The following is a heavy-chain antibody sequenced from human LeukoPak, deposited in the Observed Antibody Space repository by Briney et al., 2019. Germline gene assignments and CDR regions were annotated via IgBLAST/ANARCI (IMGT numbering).Heavy chain of an antibody. D-gene: IGHD3-10*01. CDR2: INPNSGGT. CDR1: GYTFTSYA. Sequence: ASVKVSCKVSGYTFTSYAMNWVRQAPGQGLEWMGWINPNSGGTNYAQKFQGRVTMTRDTSISTAYMELSRLRSDDTAVYYCARGEGLLWFGELFPNWFDPWGQGTLVTVSS. J-gene: IGHJ5*02. V-gene: IGHV1-2*02. CDR3: ARGEGLLWFGELFPNWFDP.